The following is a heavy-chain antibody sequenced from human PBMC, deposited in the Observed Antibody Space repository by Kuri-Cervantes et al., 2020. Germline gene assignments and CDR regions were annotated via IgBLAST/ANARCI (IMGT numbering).Heavy chain of an antibody. Sequence: GESLKISCAASGFTFSSYWMSWVRQAPGKGLEWVSYITGSSSTIYYADSVKGRFTISRDNAKNSLYLQTNSLRDEDTAVYYCARATISSWSIGLGFDYWGQGTLVTVSS. J-gene: IGHJ4*02. D-gene: IGHD6-13*01. V-gene: IGHV3-48*02. CDR1: GFTFSSYW. CDR2: ITGSSSTI. CDR3: ARATISSWSIGLGFDY.